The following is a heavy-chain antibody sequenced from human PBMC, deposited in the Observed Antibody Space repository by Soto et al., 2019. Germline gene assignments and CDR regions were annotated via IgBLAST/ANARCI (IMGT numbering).Heavy chain of an antibody. Sequence: GGSLRLSCAVSGFICSSYDMSWVRQAPGKGLEWVSTILVGGSTHYEDSVKGRFTISRDTSKNTVYLQMNSLTAGDTAVYYCAKATATGGGAFDICGQGTMVTVSS. CDR1: GFICSSYD. V-gene: IGHV3-23*01. J-gene: IGHJ3*02. D-gene: IGHD2-8*02. CDR3: AKATATGGGAFDI. CDR2: ILVGGST.